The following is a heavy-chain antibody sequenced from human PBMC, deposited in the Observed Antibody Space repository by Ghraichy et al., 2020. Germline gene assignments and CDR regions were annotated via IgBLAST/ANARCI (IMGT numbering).Heavy chain of an antibody. J-gene: IGHJ5*02. CDR3: AKSDWFDP. V-gene: IGHV1-18*01. CDR2: ISAYNGNT. Sequence: GWISAYNGNTNYAQKLQGRVTMTTDTSTSTAYMELRSLRSDDTAVYYCAKSDWFDPWGQGTLVTVSS.